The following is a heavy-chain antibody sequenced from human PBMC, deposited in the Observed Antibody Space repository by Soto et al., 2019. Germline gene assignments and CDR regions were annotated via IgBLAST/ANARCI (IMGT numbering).Heavy chain of an antibody. J-gene: IGHJ4*02. CDR3: ASQGIGPTLDY. CDR2: IIPILGIA. CDR1: GGGFSIYT. Sequence: SVKVSWKTSGGGFSIYTISWVRQAPGQGLEWMGRIIPILGIANYAQKFQGRVTITADKSTSTAYMELSSLRSEDTAVYYCASQGIGPTLDYWGQGTLVTVS. V-gene: IGHV1-69*02. D-gene: IGHD2-15*01.